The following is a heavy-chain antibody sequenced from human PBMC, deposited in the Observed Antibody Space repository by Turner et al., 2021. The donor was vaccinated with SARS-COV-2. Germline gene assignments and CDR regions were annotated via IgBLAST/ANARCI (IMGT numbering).Heavy chain of an antibody. CDR1: GFTFSNAW. CDR2: IKSKTDGGTT. CDR3: TTGTYYYDSSAYPNDAFDV. D-gene: IGHD3-22*01. V-gene: IGHV3-15*01. J-gene: IGHJ3*01. Sequence: EVQLVESGGGLVKPGGSLRLSCAAPGFTFSNAWMSWVRQAAGKGLEWVGRIKSKTDGGTTDYAAPVKGRFTISRDDSKNTLYLQMNSLKTEDTAVYYCTTGTYYYDSSAYPNDAFDVWGQGTMVTVSS.